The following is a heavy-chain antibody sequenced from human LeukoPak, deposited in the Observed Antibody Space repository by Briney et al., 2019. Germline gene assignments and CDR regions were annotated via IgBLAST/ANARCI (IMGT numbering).Heavy chain of an antibody. CDR1: GFSFRSYW. J-gene: IGHJ4*02. Sequence: GGSLRLSCAASGFSFRSYWMHWVRQAPGKGLVWVSRISSDGSGTIYADSVKGRFTIPRDDAKNTLFLQMNSLRAEDTAVYYCARDRSYAVDYWGQGTLVTVSS. V-gene: IGHV3-74*01. D-gene: IGHD2-2*01. CDR2: ISSDGSGT. CDR3: ARDRSYAVDY.